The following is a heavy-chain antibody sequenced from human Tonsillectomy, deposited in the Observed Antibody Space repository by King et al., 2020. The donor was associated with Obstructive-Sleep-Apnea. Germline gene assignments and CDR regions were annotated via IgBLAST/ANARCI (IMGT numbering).Heavy chain of an antibody. V-gene: IGHV3-7*03. Sequence: VQLVESGGGLVQPGGSLRLSCAASGFSFSTYWMSWVRQAPGKGLEWVANIKQDGSEKNYVDSLKGRFTISRDNAKNSLYLQMNSLRAEDTAVYYCARVSYDYWSGPDRGWFAPWGQGTLVTVSS. CDR1: GFSFSTYW. CDR2: IKQDGSEK. J-gene: IGHJ5*02. D-gene: IGHD3-3*01. CDR3: ARVSYDYWSGPDRGWFAP.